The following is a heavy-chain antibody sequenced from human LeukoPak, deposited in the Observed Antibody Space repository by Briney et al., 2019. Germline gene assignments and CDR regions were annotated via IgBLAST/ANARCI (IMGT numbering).Heavy chain of an antibody. CDR3: ARGRPPYYDFWSGYYHYYFDY. D-gene: IGHD3-3*01. J-gene: IGHJ4*02. CDR1: GFTFSDYY. Sequence: NPGGSLRLSCAASGFTFSDYYMSWIRQAPGKGLEWVSYISSSGSTIYYADSVKGRFTISRDNAKNSLYLQMNSLRAEDTAVYYCARGRPPYYDFWSGYYHYYFDYWGQGTLVTVSS. V-gene: IGHV3-11*04. CDR2: ISSSGSTI.